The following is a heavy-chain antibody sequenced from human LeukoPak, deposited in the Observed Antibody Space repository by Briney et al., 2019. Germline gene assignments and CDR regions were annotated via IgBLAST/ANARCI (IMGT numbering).Heavy chain of an antibody. CDR1: GDRVSSNSAG. J-gene: IGHJ4*02. CDR3: ARDQAAAGQFDY. D-gene: IGHD6-13*01. V-gene: IGHV6-1*01. CDR2: TYYRSKWFN. Sequence: SETPSLTCAISGDRVSSNSAGWNWTRHSPTSGLEWLGRTYYRSKWFNDYAVSVKSRITINADTSKNQFSLQLNPVTPEDTAVYYCARDQAAAGQFDYWGQGTLVTVSS.